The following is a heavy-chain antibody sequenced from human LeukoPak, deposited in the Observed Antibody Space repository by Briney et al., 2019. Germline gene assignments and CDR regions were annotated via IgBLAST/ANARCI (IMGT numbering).Heavy chain of an antibody. CDR3: ARVPDFWSGYLPNFDY. J-gene: IGHJ4*02. CDR2: INPNSGGT. D-gene: IGHD3-3*01. CDR1: GYTFTGYY. Sequence: ASVKVSCKASGYTFTGYYMHWVRQAPGQGLEWMGWINPNSGGTNYAQKFQGRVTMTRDTSISTAYMELSRLRSDDTAVYYCARVPDFWSGYLPNFDYWGQGTLVTVSS. V-gene: IGHV1-2*02.